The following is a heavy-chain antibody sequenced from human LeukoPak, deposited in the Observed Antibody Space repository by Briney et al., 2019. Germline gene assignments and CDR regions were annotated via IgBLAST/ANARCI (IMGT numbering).Heavy chain of an antibody. J-gene: IGHJ6*03. D-gene: IGHD3-22*01. V-gene: IGHV4-39*07. CDR2: IYYSGST. CDR3: ARTYYYDSSGFDSYYYYMDV. Sequence: SETLSLTCTVPGGSISSSSYYWGWIRQPPGKGLEWIGSIYYSGSTYYNPSLKSRVTISVDTSKNQFSLKLSSVTAADTAVYYCARTYYYDSSGFDSYYYYMDVWGKGTTVTVSS. CDR1: GGSISSSSYY.